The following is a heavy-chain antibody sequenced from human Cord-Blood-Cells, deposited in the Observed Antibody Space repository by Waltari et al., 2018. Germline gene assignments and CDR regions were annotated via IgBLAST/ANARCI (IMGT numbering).Heavy chain of an antibody. Sequence: QVQLVQSGAEVKKPGASVKVSCKASGYTFTGYYMHWVRQAPGQGLEWMGWINRNSGGTDYAQKFEGRVTMTRDTSISTAYMELSRLGSDDTAVYYCARLGGGMRRHDYFPNDYWGQGTLVTVSS. V-gene: IGHV1-2*02. CDR3: ARLGGGMRRHDYFPNDY. D-gene: IGHD3-16*01. CDR2: INRNSGGT. CDR1: GYTFTGYY. J-gene: IGHJ4*02.